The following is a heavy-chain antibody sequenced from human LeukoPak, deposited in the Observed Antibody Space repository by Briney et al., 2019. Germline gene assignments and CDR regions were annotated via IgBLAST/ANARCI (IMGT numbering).Heavy chain of an antibody. V-gene: IGHV4-59*08. CDR3: ARHLNNCGDDCYIFDY. Sequence: SETLSLTCTVSGSSIFSYYWSWIRQPPGKGLEWMGYIYYSGSTNYNPSLKSRVTISVDTSKNQFSLRVSSVTAADTAVYYCARHLNNCGDDCYIFDYWGQGTLVTVSS. D-gene: IGHD2-21*01. CDR2: IYYSGST. CDR1: GSSIFSYY. J-gene: IGHJ4*02.